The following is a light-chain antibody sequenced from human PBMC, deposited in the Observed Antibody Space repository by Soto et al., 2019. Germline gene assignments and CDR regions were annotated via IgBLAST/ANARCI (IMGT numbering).Light chain of an antibody. V-gene: IGKV3-20*01. J-gene: IGKJ1*01. CDR1: QSVGRAY. CDR3: QQYGNLRWS. Sequence: DIVWTQSPGTLSLSPGERATLSCRASQSVGRAYLAWYQQTRGQGPRXXIYGTSSRDTGIPDRFSGSGAGTECSLTISRLEPEDFAVAYCQQYGNLRWSLGQGTKVDIK. CDR2: GTS.